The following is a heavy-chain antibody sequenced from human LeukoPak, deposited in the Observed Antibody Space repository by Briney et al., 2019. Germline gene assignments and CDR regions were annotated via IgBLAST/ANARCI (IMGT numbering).Heavy chain of an antibody. CDR3: ARGGAPGIAAALPDY. CDR2: IIPIFGTA. D-gene: IGHD6-13*01. V-gene: IGHV1-69*13. J-gene: IGHJ4*02. CDR1: GGTFSSYA. Sequence: SVKVSCKASGGTFSSYAISWVRQAPGQGLEWMGGIIPIFGTANYAQKFQGRVTITADESTSTAYMELSSLRSDDTAVYYCARGGAPGIAAALPDYWGQGTLVTVSS.